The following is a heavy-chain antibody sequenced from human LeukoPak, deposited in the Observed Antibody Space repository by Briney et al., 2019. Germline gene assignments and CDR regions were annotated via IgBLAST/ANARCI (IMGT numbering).Heavy chain of an antibody. CDR3: ARDRSTMVRGTYWSWFDP. CDR2: IYYSGST. Sequence: PSETLSLTCTVSGGSISSSSYYWGWIRQPPGTGLEWIGSIYYSGSTNYNPSLKSRVTISVDTSKNQFSLKLSSVTAADTAVYYCARDRSTMVRGTYWSWFDPWGQGTLVTVSS. CDR1: GGSISSSSYY. J-gene: IGHJ5*02. V-gene: IGHV4-39*07. D-gene: IGHD3-10*01.